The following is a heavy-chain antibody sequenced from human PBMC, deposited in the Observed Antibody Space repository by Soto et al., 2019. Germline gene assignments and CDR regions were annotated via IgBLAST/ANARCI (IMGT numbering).Heavy chain of an antibody. CDR2: INPSGSI. CDR1: GVSFSGYY. CDR3: ARGRWQPRLEA. J-gene: IGHJ3*01. D-gene: IGHD2-15*01. Sequence: QVQLQQRGAGLLKPSETLSLTCAVYGVSFSGYYWSWIRQPPGKGLEWIGEINPSGSITYNASLKSRGAILVDTSKSQFSLTLSSVTAADTSVYYCARGRWQPRLEAWGQGTMVTVSS. V-gene: IGHV4-34*01.